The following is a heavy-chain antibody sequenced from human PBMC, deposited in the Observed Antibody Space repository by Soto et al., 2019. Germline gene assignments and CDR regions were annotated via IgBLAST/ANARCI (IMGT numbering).Heavy chain of an antibody. J-gene: IGHJ4*02. V-gene: IGHV4-39*01. CDR3: GAQYYGAKGYYFET. Sequence: QLQLQESGPGLVKPSETLSLTCTVSSGSISSSSSYWGWIRQPPGKGLEWIGSIYYSGNTYYNPSLKSRVTISIYSSKTQFSLKLNSVTTADTAVYYCGAQYYGAKGYYFETWGQGTLVTLSS. D-gene: IGHD4-17*01. CDR1: SGSISSSSSY. CDR2: IYYSGNT.